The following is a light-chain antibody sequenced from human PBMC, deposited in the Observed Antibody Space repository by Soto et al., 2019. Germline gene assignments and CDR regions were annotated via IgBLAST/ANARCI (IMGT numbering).Light chain of an antibody. J-gene: IGKJ2*01. CDR1: QCIDRW. CDR3: QKRNSYPRN. Sequence: DIQMTHSPSSLSASVVDGVTITFLASQCIDRWLASYQQKAGKAPKVLIYAASTLPSGVPSRFSGSGSETEFTLTITSLQPEDSATYYCQKRNSYPRNFGQGTKVDIK. CDR2: AAS. V-gene: IGKV1-12*01.